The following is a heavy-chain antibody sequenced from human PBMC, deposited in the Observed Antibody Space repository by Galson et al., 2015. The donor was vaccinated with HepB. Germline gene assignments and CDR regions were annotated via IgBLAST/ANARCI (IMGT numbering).Heavy chain of an antibody. D-gene: IGHD3-9*01. CDR2: IWYDGSNK. CDR1: GFTFSSYG. CDR3: ARDQGGLRYFDSDYYYGMDV. J-gene: IGHJ6*02. Sequence: SLRLSCAASGFTFSSYGMHWVRQAPGKGLEWVAVIWYDGSNKYYADSVKGRFTISRDNSKNTLYLQMNSLRAEDTAVYYCARDQGGLRYFDSDYYYGMDVWGQGTTVTVSS. V-gene: IGHV3-33*01.